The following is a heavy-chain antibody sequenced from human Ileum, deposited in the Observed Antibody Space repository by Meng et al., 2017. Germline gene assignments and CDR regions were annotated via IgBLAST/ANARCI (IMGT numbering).Heavy chain of an antibody. CDR1: GFTFSSYD. D-gene: IGHD6-13*01. CDR2: TSYVGTNE. V-gene: IGHV3-30*01. Sequence: GESLKISCAASGFTFSSYDMHWVRQAPGKGLEWVAVTSYVGTNEYYADSVKGRFTISRDDSKNTLFLQMNSLRAEDTAVYYCARGRYGSNWYINYWGQGTLVTVSS. CDR3: ARGRYGSNWYINY. J-gene: IGHJ4*02.